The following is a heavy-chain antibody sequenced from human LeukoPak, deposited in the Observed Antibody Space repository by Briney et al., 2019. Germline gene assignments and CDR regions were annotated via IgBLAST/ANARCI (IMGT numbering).Heavy chain of an antibody. J-gene: IGHJ3*02. Sequence: GGSLRLSCAASGFTFSSYAMSWVRQAPGKGVEGVSFISRSSSYIYYADSVKGRFTISRDNAKNSLYLQMNSLRAEDTALYYCARGNDFYDAFDIWGQGTMVTVSS. V-gene: IGHV3-21*01. CDR1: GFTFSSYA. D-gene: IGHD3-3*01. CDR2: ISRSSSYI. CDR3: ARGNDFYDAFDI.